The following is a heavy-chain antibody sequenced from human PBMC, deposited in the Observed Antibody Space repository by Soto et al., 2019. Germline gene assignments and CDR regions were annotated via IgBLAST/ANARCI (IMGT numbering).Heavy chain of an antibody. J-gene: IGHJ6*02. D-gene: IGHD2-2*01. CDR2: IIPIFGTA. V-gene: IGHV1-69*13. Sequence: ASVKVSCKASGGTFSSYAISWVRQAPGQGLEWMGGIIPIFGTANYAQKFQGRVTITADESTSTAYMELSSLRSEDTAVYYCAREARQYCSSTSCYYYYYGMDVWGQGTTVTVSS. CDR3: AREARQYCSSTSCYYYYYGMDV. CDR1: GGTFSSYA.